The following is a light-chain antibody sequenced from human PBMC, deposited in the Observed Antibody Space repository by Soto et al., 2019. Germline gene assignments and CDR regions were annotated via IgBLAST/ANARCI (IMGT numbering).Light chain of an antibody. J-gene: IGKJ2*01. CDR2: AAS. Sequence: DIQMTQSPSSLSASVGDRVTITCRASQSISSYLNWYQQKIGKAPKLLIYAASNLQSGVPSRFSGSGSGTDFTLTISNLQPEDFATYFCQQSYTTPVYSFGQGTKVDIK. V-gene: IGKV1-39*01. CDR3: QQSYTTPVYS. CDR1: QSISSY.